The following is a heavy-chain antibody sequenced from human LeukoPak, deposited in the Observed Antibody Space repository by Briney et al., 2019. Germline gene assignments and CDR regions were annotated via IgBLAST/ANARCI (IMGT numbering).Heavy chain of an antibody. D-gene: IGHD6-13*01. CDR2: IYYSGTT. J-gene: IGHJ1*01. V-gene: IGHV4-59*08. CDR3: ARHGGYSSPYLH. Sequence: ASGTLSLTCTVSGGSISNYYWSWIRQPPGKGLECMGYIYYSGTTNYNPSLKSRVTISVDTSKNQFSLKLSSVTAADTAVYYCARHGGYSSPYLHWGQGTLVTVSS. CDR1: GGSISNYY.